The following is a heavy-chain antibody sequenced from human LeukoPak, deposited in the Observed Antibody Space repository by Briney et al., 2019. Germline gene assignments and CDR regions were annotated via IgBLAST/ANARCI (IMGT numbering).Heavy chain of an antibody. V-gene: IGHV4-39*01. Sequence: SETLSLTCTVSGGSISSSSYYWGWIHQPPGKGLEWIGSTYFSGSAFYNPSLKSRVTISVDTSKNQFSLKLRSVTAADTAVYFCSRPVDSALRGAFHIWGQGTVVTVSS. D-gene: IGHD5-18*01. CDR3: SRPVDSALRGAFHI. J-gene: IGHJ3*02. CDR1: GGSISSSSYY. CDR2: TYFSGSA.